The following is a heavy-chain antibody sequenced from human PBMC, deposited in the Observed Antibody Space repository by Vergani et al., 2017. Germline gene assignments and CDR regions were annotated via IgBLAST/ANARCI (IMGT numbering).Heavy chain of an antibody. CDR2: INHSGRT. J-gene: IGHJ4*02. CDR3: ARGPGDSSGYYYPALFY. Sequence: QVQLQQWGAGLLKPSETLSLTRAVYGGSFTGYYWTWIRQPPEKGLEWIGEINHSGRTNYNPSLKSRVTISVDTSKNQFSLKLSSVTAADTAVYYCARGPGDSSGYYYPALFYWGQGTLVTVSS. D-gene: IGHD3-22*01. V-gene: IGHV4-34*01. CDR1: GGSFTGYY.